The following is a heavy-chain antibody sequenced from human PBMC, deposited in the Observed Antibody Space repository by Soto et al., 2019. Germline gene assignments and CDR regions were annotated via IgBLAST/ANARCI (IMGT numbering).Heavy chain of an antibody. Sequence: ESLKISCKGSGYKFANYWIGWVCQMPGKGLEWMGIIYPGDSDTRYSPSFQGQVTISADKSINTAYLQWSSLKASDTAIYYCTRPGVDSRGNNYGMDVWAQGTTVIGSS. J-gene: IGHJ6*02. CDR2: IYPGDSDT. CDR1: GYKFANYW. V-gene: IGHV5-51*01. D-gene: IGHD3-22*01. CDR3: TRPGVDSRGNNYGMDV.